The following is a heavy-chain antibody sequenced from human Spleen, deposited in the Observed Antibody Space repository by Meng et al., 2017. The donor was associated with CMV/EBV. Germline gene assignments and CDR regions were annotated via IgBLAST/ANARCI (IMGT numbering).Heavy chain of an antibody. V-gene: IGHV3-48*04. CDR2: ISGSGSTI. CDR3: VRDYKGGYYDILIRGYYFGMDV. J-gene: IGHJ6*02. CDR1: GFTFSSYS. D-gene: IGHD3-9*01. Sequence: GGSLRLSCAASGFTFSSYSMNWVRQAPGKGLECISYISGSGSTIYYADSVKGRFTISRDNAKNSLYLQMNSLRAEDTAVYYCVRDYKGGYYDILIRGYYFGMDVWGQGTTVTVSS.